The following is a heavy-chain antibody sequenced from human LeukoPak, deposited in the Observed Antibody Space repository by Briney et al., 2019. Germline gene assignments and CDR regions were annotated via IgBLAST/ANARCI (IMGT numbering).Heavy chain of an antibody. Sequence: SETLSLTCTVSGGSISSYYWSWIRQPAGKGLEWIGRIYTSGSTNYTPSLKSRVTISVDTSKNQFSLKLSSVTAADTAVYYCARGITMVRGVYYYYGMDVWGQGTTVTVSS. D-gene: IGHD3-10*01. V-gene: IGHV4-4*07. CDR3: ARGITMVRGVYYYYGMDV. CDR1: GGSISSYY. CDR2: IYTSGST. J-gene: IGHJ6*02.